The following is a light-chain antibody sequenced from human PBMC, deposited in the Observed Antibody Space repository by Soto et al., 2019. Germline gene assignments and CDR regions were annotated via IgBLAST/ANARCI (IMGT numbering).Light chain of an antibody. CDR1: QSIGSL. J-gene: IGKJ1*01. CDR2: TAS. V-gene: IGKV1-5*03. CDR3: QQYNSYSRT. Sequence: DIQMTQSPSTLSGSVGDRVIITCRASQSIGSLLAWYQQQPGKVPKLLIYTASTLQSGVPSRFSGSGSGTEFTLTINSLQPDDFATYYCQQYNSYSRTFGQGTKVDIK.